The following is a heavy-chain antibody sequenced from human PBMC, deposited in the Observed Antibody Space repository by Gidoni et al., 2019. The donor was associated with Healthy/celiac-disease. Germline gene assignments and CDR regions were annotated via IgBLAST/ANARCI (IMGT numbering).Heavy chain of an antibody. CDR2: ISWNSGSI. V-gene: IGHV3-9*01. J-gene: IGHJ4*02. CDR3: AKDSVMLAAAGISYFDY. CDR1: GFTFDDYA. Sequence: EVQLVESGGGLVQPGRSLRLSCAASGFTFDDYAMHWVRQAPGQGLEWVSCISWNSGSIGYADSVKGRFTISRDNAKNSLYLQMNSLRAEDTALYYCAKDSVMLAAAGISYFDYWGQGTLVTVSS. D-gene: IGHD6-13*01.